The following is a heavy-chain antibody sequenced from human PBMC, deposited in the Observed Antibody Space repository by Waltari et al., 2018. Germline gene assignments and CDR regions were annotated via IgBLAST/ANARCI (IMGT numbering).Heavy chain of an antibody. Sequence: EVPLVESGGGLVQPGGSLRLSCAASGFTFSPFWIRWVRQAPGKGLEWVANIRPDGNEKYYVDSVKGQLTISRDNAKNSLYLQMNSLRVEDTAVYFCARDPSYGAIDYWGQGTLVTVSS. V-gene: IGHV3-7*01. CDR3: ARDPSYGAIDY. CDR1: GFTFSPFW. D-gene: IGHD4-17*01. J-gene: IGHJ4*02. CDR2: IRPDGNEK.